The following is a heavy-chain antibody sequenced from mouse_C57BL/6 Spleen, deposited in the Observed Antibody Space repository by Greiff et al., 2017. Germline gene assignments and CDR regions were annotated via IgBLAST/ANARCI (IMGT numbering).Heavy chain of an antibody. CDR2: INPSTGGT. CDR3: AKGPLKYFDV. V-gene: IGHV1-42*01. D-gene: IGHD1-3*01. Sequence: VQLQQSGPELVKPGASVKISCKASGYSFTGYYMNWVKQSPEKSLEWIGEINPSTGGTTYNKKFKAKATLTVDKSSSTAYMQLKSLTSEDSAVYYCAKGPLKYFDVWCTGTTVTVSS. J-gene: IGHJ1*03. CDR1: GYSFTGYY.